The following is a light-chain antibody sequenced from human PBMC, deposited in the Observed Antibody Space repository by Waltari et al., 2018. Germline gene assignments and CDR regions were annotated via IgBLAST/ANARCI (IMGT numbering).Light chain of an antibody. CDR1: QSISTY. V-gene: IGKV3-11*01. CDR2: DAS. Sequence: VLTQSPATLSLSPGAGATLSCRASQSISTYFAWFQHRPGQAPRLRSYDASNRAAGGPARVSGSGCGTDFTLSISSLEPEDCAVYYCHQRGSWPITFGQETRLEIK. CDR3: HQRGSWPIT. J-gene: IGKJ5*01.